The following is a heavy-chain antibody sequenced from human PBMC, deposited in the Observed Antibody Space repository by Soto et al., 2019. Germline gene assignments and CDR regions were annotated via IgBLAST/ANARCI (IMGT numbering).Heavy chain of an antibody. V-gene: IGHV3-53*02. Sequence: EVQLVETGGGLIQPGGSLRLSCAASGFTVSSNYMSWVRQAPGKGLEWVSVIYSGGSTYYADSVKGRFTISRDNSKNTLYLQMNSLRAEDTAVYYCATEKNYYDSSGYYLHYYYGMDVWGQGTTVTVSS. CDR3: ATEKNYYDSSGYYLHYYYGMDV. CDR1: GFTVSSNY. D-gene: IGHD3-22*01. CDR2: IYSGGST. J-gene: IGHJ6*02.